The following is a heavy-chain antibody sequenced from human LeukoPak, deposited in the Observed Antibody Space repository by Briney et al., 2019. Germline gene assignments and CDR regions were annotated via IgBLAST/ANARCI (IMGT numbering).Heavy chain of an antibody. CDR3: ARDPNNLKVTYSSGWYRGVNWFDP. V-gene: IGHV4-34*01. CDR2: INHSGST. Sequence: PSETLSLTCAVYGGSFSGYYWSWIRQPPGKGLEWIGEINHSGSTNYNPSLKSRVTISVDTSKNQFSLKLSSVTAADTAVYYCARDPNNLKVTYSSGWYRGVNWFDPWGQGTLVTVSS. J-gene: IGHJ5*02. D-gene: IGHD6-19*01. CDR1: GGSFSGYY.